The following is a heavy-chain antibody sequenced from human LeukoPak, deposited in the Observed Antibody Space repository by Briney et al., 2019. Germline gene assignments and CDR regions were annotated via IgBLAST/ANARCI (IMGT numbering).Heavy chain of an antibody. J-gene: IGHJ6*03. CDR3: ARDEYGGNFYYYYYYMDV. CDR2: INPNSGGT. Sequence: ASVKVSCKASGYTFTGYYMHWVRRAPGQGLEWMGWINPNSGGTNYAQKFQGRVTMTRDTSISTAYMELSRLRSDDTAVYYCARDEYGGNFYYYYYYMDVWGKGTTVTVSS. CDR1: GYTFTGYY. D-gene: IGHD4-23*01. V-gene: IGHV1-2*02.